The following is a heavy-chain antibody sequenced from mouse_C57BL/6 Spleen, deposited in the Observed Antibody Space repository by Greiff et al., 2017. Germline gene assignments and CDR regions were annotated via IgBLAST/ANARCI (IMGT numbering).Heavy chain of an antibody. CDR2: INPNNGGT. CDR3: ASSSGSSYYYAMDY. Sequence: VPLKESGPELVKPGASVKIPCKASGYTFTDSNMDWVKQSHGESLGWIGDINPNNGGTISNKKFQGKATLTVDTSSSTAYMELRSLTSEDTAVYYCASSSGSSYYYAMDYWGQGTSVTVSS. V-gene: IGHV1-18*01. J-gene: IGHJ4*01. D-gene: IGHD1-1*01. CDR1: GYTFTDSN.